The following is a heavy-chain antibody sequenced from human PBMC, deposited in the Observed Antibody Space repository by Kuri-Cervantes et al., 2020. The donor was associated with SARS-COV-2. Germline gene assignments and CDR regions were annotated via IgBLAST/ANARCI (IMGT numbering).Heavy chain of an antibody. Sequence: GSLRLSCTVSGGSISSYYWSWIRQPPGKGLEWIGYIYYSGSTNYNPSLKSRVTISVDTSKNQFSLKLSSVTAADTAVYYCARKFWSGYLLHYWGLGTLVTVSS. CDR3: ARKFWSGYLLHY. D-gene: IGHD3-3*01. J-gene: IGHJ4*02. CDR2: IYYSGST. CDR1: GGSISSYY. V-gene: IGHV4-59*12.